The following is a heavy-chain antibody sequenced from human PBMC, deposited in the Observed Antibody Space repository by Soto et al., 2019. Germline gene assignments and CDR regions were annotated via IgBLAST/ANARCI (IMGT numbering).Heavy chain of an antibody. D-gene: IGHD5-12*01. CDR1: GFTFSSYS. CDR2: ISSSSSYI. J-gene: IGHJ3*02. CDR3: ARDDSTGYSGYDRSAFDI. V-gene: IGHV3-21*01. Sequence: GGSLRLSCAASGFTFSSYSMNWVRQAPGKGLEWVSSISSSSSYIYYADSVKGRFTISRDNAKNSLYLQMNSLRAEDTAVYYCARDDSTGYSGYDRSAFDIWGQGTMVTVSS.